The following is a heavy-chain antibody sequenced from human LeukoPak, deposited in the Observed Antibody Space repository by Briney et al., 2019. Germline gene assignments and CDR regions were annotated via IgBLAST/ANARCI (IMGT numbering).Heavy chain of an antibody. Sequence: KPSETLSLTCTVSGGSISSYYWSWLRQPPGKGLEWIGYIYYSGSTNYNPSLKGRVNISVDTSKNQFSLKLSSVTAADTAVYYCASHHPGIAVAVLWGEGTLVTVSS. J-gene: IGHJ4*02. CDR3: ASHHPGIAVAVL. CDR2: IYYSGST. CDR1: GGSISSYY. D-gene: IGHD6-19*01. V-gene: IGHV4-59*01.